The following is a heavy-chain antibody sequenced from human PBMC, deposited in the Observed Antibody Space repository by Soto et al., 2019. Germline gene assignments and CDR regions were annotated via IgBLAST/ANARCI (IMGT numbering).Heavy chain of an antibody. CDR1: GFTFSSYA. D-gene: IGHD3-9*01. CDR2: ISGDGGNT. V-gene: IGHV3-23*01. CDR3: ASLDILTGYANWFDP. Sequence: PGGSLRLSCAASGFTFSSYAMSWVRQAPGKGLEWVADISGDGGNTYYADSVKGRFTISRDNAKNSLYLQMNSLRAEDTAVYYCASLDILTGYANWFDPWGQGTLVTVSS. J-gene: IGHJ5*02.